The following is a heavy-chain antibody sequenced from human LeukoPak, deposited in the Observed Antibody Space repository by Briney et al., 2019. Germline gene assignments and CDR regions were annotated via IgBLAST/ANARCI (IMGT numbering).Heavy chain of an antibody. Sequence: GGSLRLSCAASGFTFSSYAMHWVRQAPGKGLEWVAVISYDGSNKYYADSVKGRFTISRDNSKNTLYLQMNSLRAEDTAVYYCARANWGGDYWGQGTLVTVSS. D-gene: IGHD7-27*01. CDR2: ISYDGSNK. V-gene: IGHV3-30-3*01. CDR1: GFTFSSYA. J-gene: IGHJ4*02. CDR3: ARANWGGDY.